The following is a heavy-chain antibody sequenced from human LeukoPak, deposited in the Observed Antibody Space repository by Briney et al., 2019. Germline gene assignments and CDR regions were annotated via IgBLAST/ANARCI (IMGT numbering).Heavy chain of an antibody. CDR1: GFTFSSYG. Sequence: GGSLRLSCAASGFTFSSYGMHWVRQAPGKGLEWVAFIRYDGSNKYYADSVKGRFTISRDNAKNSLYLQMNSLRAEDTAVYYCASEVVGAAAFDYWGQGTLVAVSS. V-gene: IGHV3-30*02. CDR3: ASEVVGAAAFDY. D-gene: IGHD6-25*01. J-gene: IGHJ4*02. CDR2: IRYDGSNK.